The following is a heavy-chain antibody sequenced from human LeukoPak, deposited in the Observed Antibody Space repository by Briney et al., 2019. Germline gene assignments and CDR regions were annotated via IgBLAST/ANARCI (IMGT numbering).Heavy chain of an antibody. Sequence: PGGSLRLSCAASGFNFSSYSMNWVRQAPGKGLEWVSSISSSGSTIYYADSVKGRFTISRDNAKNSLYLQMNSLRAEDTGVYYCASCGPTIFGAFDYWSQGTLVTVSS. CDR3: ASCGPTIFGAFDY. J-gene: IGHJ4*02. CDR2: ISSSGSTI. D-gene: IGHD3-3*01. V-gene: IGHV3-21*04. CDR1: GFNFSSYS.